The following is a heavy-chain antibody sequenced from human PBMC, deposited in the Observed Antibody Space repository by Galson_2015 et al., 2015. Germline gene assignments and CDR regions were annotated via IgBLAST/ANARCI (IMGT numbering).Heavy chain of an antibody. D-gene: IGHD6-19*01. Sequence: SLRLSCAASGFTFSSYAMSWVRQAPGKGLEWVSGIGGSGGSTYYADSVKGRFTISRDNSKNILYLQMNNLRAEDTALYFCAKVPEEWLSPIYRWGPGTPLTAS. CDR1: GFTFSSYA. V-gene: IGHV3-23*01. CDR3: AKVPEEWLSPIYR. CDR2: IGGSGGST. J-gene: IGHJ5*02.